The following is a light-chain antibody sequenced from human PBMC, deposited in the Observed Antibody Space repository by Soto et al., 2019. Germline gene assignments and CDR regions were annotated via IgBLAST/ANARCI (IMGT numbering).Light chain of an antibody. CDR3: QQRSNWPPG. CDR1: QSVSSY. CDR2: DAS. Sequence: EIVLTQSPATLSLSPGEGATLSCRASQSVSSYLAWYQQKPGQAPRLLIYDASNRATGIPARFSGSGSGTDFTLTISSLEPEDFAVYYCQQRSNWPPGFGQGTRLESK. V-gene: IGKV3-11*01. J-gene: IGKJ5*01.